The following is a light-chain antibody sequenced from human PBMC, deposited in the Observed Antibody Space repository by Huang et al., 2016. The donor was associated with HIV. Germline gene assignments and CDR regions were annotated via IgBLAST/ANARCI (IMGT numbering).Light chain of an antibody. J-gene: IGKJ2*01. CDR3: QQYLTSPNT. Sequence: EIVLTQSPGTLSLSPGERATVSCRASQSVSSTYLAWYQQKPGQAPRILIYGASSRATGIPDRFSGSGSGTDFTLTISRLEPEDFAVYYCQQYLTSPNTFGQGTKLEIK. V-gene: IGKV3-20*01. CDR2: GAS. CDR1: QSVSSTY.